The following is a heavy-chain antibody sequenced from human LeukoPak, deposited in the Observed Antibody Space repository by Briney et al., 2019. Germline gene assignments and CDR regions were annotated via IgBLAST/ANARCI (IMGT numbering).Heavy chain of an antibody. J-gene: IGHJ6*03. Sequence: SGPTLVNPTQTLTLTCTFSGFSLSTSGMCVSWIRQPPGKALEWLARIDWDDDKYYSTSLKTRLTISKDTSKNQVVLTMTNMDPVDTATYYCARTKYCSGGSCYSEQYYYYMDVWGKGTTVTVSS. CDR2: IDWDDDK. CDR3: ARTKYCSGGSCYSEQYYYYMDV. D-gene: IGHD2-15*01. CDR1: GFSLSTSGMC. V-gene: IGHV2-70*11.